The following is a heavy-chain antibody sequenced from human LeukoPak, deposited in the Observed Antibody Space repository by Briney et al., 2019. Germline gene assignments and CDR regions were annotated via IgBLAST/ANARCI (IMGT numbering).Heavy chain of an antibody. D-gene: IGHD3-22*01. CDR2: IYYSGCT. Sequence: SETLSLTYTVSGGSINSSRYYWRWIRQPPGKGLEWIVNIYYSGCTYYYPSLKSRVTISVDTSKNQFSLKLSSVTAADTAVYYCARPTYYYDSSRWETRYYFDYWGQGTLVTVSS. J-gene: IGHJ4*02. CDR1: GGSINSSRYY. V-gene: IGHV4-39*01. CDR3: ARPTYYYDSSRWETRYYFDY.